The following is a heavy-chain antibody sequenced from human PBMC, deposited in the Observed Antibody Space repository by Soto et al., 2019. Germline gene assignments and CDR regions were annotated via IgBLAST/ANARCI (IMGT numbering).Heavy chain of an antibody. J-gene: IGHJ4*02. Sequence: EVQLVESGGGLVQPGGSLRLSCVASGFTFRIYWMHWVRQVPGKGLVWVSRIDSDGTNADYADSVKGRFTISRDNAKNTLYLQMNSLSTEDTAVYYCARPAYGSGSDSRGGVGYWGQGLLVTVSS. D-gene: IGHD3-10*01. CDR3: ARPAYGSGSDSRGGVGY. CDR1: GFTFRIYW. V-gene: IGHV3-74*01. CDR2: IDSDGTNA.